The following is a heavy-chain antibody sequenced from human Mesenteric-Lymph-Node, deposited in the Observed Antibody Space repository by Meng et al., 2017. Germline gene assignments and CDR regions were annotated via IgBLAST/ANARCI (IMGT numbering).Heavy chain of an antibody. CDR2: IRPNGDTT. V-gene: IGHV1-46*01. CDR3: ARDLKWDTSGPRLDH. D-gene: IGHD1-26*01. Sequence: ASEKVSCKASGYTFSDYYIHWVRQAPGQGLEWLGLIRPNGDTTAFAQSFQGRVTMTRDTSTTTVYMELSSLTSDDTAVYYCARDLKWDTSGPRLDHWGQGTLVTVSS. J-gene: IGHJ4*02. CDR1: GYTFSDYY.